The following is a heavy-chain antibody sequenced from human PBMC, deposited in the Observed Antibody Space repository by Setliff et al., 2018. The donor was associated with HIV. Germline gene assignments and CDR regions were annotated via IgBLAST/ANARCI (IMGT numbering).Heavy chain of an antibody. J-gene: IGHJ5*02. CDR1: GYIFSTYG. CDR3: ARDLRGFNNWFDP. V-gene: IGHV1-18*01. Sequence: ASVKVSCKASGYIFSTYGISWVRQTPGQGLEWMGWISPYNGNTKYAQKFQGRVTMSTDTSTSTAYMEVRSLRSDDTAVYYCARDLRGFNNWFDPWGQGTLGT. D-gene: IGHD3-9*01. CDR2: ISPYNGNT.